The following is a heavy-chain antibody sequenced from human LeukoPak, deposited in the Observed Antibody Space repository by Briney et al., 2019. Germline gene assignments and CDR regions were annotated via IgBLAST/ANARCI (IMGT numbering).Heavy chain of an antibody. J-gene: IGHJ4*02. D-gene: IGHD2-2*01. CDR1: GYSFTSYW. CDR2: IYPGDSDA. Sequence: RPGESLKISCKGSGYSFTSYWIGWVRQMPGEGLEWMGIIYPGDSDARYSPSFQGQVTISADKSISTAYLQWSSLKASDTAMYYCARQQGVGYCSSTSCEFDYWGQGTLVTVSS. V-gene: IGHV5-51*01. CDR3: ARQQGVGYCSSTSCEFDY.